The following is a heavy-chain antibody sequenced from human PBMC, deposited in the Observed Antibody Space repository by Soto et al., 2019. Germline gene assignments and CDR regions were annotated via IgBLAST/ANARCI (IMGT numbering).Heavy chain of an antibody. CDR1: GFTFSSYA. CDR2: ISGSGGST. CDR3: AKEWGVGAVTTSYYGMDV. V-gene: IGHV3-23*01. J-gene: IGHJ6*02. D-gene: IGHD4-17*01. Sequence: EVQLLESGGGLVQPGGSLRLSCAASGFTFSSYAMSWVRQAPGKGLEWVSTISGSGGSTYFADSVKGRFTISRDNSKNTLYLQMNGRTAEDTAVYFCAKEWGVGAVTTSYYGMDVWGQGTTVTVSS.